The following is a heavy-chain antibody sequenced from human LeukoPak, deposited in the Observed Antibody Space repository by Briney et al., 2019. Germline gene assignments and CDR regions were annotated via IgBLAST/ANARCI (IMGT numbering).Heavy chain of an antibody. CDR3: ARVQFGGGSRKSSDAFDI. Sequence: GGSLRLSCAASGFTFSSYAMHWVRQAPGKGLEWVSSISSSSSYIYYADSVKGRFTISRDNAKNSLYLQMNSLRAEDTAVYYCARVQFGGGSRKSSDAFDIWGQGTMVTVSS. J-gene: IGHJ3*02. CDR1: GFTFSSYA. CDR2: ISSSSSYI. D-gene: IGHD2-15*01. V-gene: IGHV3-21*01.